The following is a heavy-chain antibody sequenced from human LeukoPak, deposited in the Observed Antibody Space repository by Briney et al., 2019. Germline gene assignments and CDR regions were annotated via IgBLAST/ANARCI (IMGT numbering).Heavy chain of an antibody. D-gene: IGHD4-17*01. CDR2: ISSSSSYI. Sequence: GGSLRLSCAASGFTFSSYSMNWVRQAPGKGLEWVSSISSSSSYIYYADSVKGRFTISTDNAKNSLYLQMNSLRAEDTAVYYCAKDYGDYLDYWGQGTLVTVSS. CDR3: AKDYGDYLDY. V-gene: IGHV3-21*04. CDR1: GFTFSSYS. J-gene: IGHJ4*02.